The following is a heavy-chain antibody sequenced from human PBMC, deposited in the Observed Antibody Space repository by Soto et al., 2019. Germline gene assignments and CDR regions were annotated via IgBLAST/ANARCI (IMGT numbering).Heavy chain of an antibody. CDR2: ISSYNGNT. V-gene: IGHV1-18*01. Sequence: QVRLVQSGAEVKKPGASVKVSCKASGYSFGDYGISWVRQAPGQWLEWMGWISSYNGNTYYAQKFQGRITMTGDTSTSAAYMELGSLRPDDTAVYFCARDLRDRRVSSGYYYYFDYWGQGTLVTVSS. J-gene: IGHJ4*02. D-gene: IGHD3-3*01. CDR1: GYSFGDYG. CDR3: ARDLRDRRVSSGYYYYFDY.